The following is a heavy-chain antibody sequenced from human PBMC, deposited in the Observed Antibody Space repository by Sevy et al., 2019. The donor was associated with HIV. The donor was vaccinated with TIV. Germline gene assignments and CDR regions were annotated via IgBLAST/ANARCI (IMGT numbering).Heavy chain of an antibody. CDR2: IKQDGSEN. CDR3: ARLCTGFIYYYYYGMDV. Sequence: GGSLRLSCAASGFAFSSSWMTWVRQAPGKGLEWVANIKQDGSENNYVDFLKCRFTISRDNAKNSLYLQMNSLGAEDTAVYYCARLCTGFIYYYYYGMDVWGQGTTVTVSS. V-gene: IGHV3-7*01. D-gene: IGHD2-2*01. J-gene: IGHJ6*02. CDR1: GFAFSSSW.